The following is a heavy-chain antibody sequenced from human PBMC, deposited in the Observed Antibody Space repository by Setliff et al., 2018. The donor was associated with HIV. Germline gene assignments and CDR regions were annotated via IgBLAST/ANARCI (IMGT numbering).Heavy chain of an antibody. CDR1: GGSISSANYY. J-gene: IGHJ3*02. CDR3: AREVDVVTTSYAFDI. Sequence: SETLSLTCTVSGGSISSANYYWSWIRQPPGKGLEWIGYIYYNGNAYYYNPSLKSRTTISLDTSMNQFSLKLTSVTAADTAVYYCAREVDVVTTSYAFDIWGQGTMVTVSS. D-gene: IGHD2-21*02. CDR2: IYYNGNAY. V-gene: IGHV4-30-4*08.